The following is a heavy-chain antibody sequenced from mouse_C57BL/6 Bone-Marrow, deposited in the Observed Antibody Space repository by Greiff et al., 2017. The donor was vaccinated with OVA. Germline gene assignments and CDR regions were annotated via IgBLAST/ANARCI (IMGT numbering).Heavy chain of an antibody. CDR1: GFTFTDYY. CDR2: IRNKANGYTT. Sequence: EVKVVESGGGLVQPGGSLSLSCAASGFTFTDYYMSWVRQPPGKALEWLGFIRNKANGYTTEYSASVKGRFTISRDNSQSILYLQMNALRAEDSATYYCARYDYDGRPFAYWGQGTLVTVSA. D-gene: IGHD2-4*01. V-gene: IGHV7-3*01. CDR3: ARYDYDGRPFAY. J-gene: IGHJ3*01.